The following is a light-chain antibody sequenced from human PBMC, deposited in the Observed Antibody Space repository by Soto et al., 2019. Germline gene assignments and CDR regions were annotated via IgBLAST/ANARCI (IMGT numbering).Light chain of an antibody. Sequence: QSVLTQPASVSGSPGQSITISCTGTSSDVGNYNYVSWYQQRPGKAPKLLIHDVTNRPSGISNRFSGSKSGNTASLTISGLQAEDEADYYCSSYTSSITLIFGTGTKLTVL. CDR1: SSDVGNYNY. V-gene: IGLV2-14*01. CDR2: DVT. CDR3: SSYTSSITLI. J-gene: IGLJ1*01.